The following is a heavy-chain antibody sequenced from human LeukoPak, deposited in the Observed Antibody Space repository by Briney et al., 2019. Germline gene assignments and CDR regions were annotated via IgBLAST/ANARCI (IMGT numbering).Heavy chain of an antibody. CDR2: ISASANST. CDR1: GFTFDIYA. V-gene: IGHV3-23*01. CDR3: ARARSTVTIDASDI. J-gene: IGHJ3*02. Sequence: QPGGSLRLSCAASGFTFDIYAMTWVRQAPGKGPEWVSGISASANSTYYADSVQGRFTISRDNAKNSLYLQMNSLRVEDTAVYYCARARSTVTIDASDIWGQGTMVTVSS. D-gene: IGHD4-17*01.